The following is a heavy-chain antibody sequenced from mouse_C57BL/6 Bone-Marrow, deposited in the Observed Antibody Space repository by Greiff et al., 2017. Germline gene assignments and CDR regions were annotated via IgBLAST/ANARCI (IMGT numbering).Heavy chain of an antibody. CDR1: GFTFSSYG. Sequence: EVHLVESGGDLVKPGGSLKLSCAASGFTFSSYGMSWVRQTPDKRLEWVATISSGGSYTYYPDSVKGRFPISRDNAKNTLYLQMSSLKSEDTAMYYCARHDGYFWYFYLWGTWTTVPVSS. CDR3: ARHDGYFWYFYL. J-gene: IGHJ1*03. CDR2: ISSGGSYT. V-gene: IGHV5-6*01. D-gene: IGHD2-3*01.